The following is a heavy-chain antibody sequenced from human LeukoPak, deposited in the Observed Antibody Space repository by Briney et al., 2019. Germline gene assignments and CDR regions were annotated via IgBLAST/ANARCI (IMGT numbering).Heavy chain of an antibody. D-gene: IGHD3-3*01. CDR1: GGSISSYY. CDR3: ARSRDFWSGSLFDY. J-gene: IGHJ4*02. V-gene: IGHV4-59*01. CDR2: IYYSGST. Sequence: SETLSLTCTVSGGSISSYYWSWIRQPPGKGLEWIGYIYYSGSTNYNPSLKSRVTISVDTSKNQFSLKLSSVTAADTAVYYCARSRDFWSGSLFDYWGKGTLVTVS.